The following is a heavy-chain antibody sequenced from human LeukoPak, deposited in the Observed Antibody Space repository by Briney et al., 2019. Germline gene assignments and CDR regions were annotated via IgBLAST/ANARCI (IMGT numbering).Heavy chain of an antibody. CDR1: GYTLTELS. D-gene: IGHD3-22*01. CDR3: ARAPSLILYYYDSSGYCDY. Sequence: GASVKVSCKVSGYTLTELSMHWVRPAPGKGLEWMGGFDPEDGETIYAQKFQGRVTMTRDTSISTAYMELSRLRSDDTAVYYCARAPSLILYYYDSSGYCDYWGQGTLVTVSS. CDR2: FDPEDGET. V-gene: IGHV1-24*01. J-gene: IGHJ4*02.